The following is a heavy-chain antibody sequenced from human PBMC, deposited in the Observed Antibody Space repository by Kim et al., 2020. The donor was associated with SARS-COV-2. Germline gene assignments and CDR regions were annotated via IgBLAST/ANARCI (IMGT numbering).Heavy chain of an antibody. CDR3: ARDLDYYDSSGYYHGYFDL. D-gene: IGHD3-22*01. J-gene: IGHJ2*01. V-gene: IGHV3-30*01. Sequence: GRFPIARDNSKNSLYLQMNSLRAEDTAVYYCARDLDYYDSSGYYHGYFDLWGRGTLVTVSS.